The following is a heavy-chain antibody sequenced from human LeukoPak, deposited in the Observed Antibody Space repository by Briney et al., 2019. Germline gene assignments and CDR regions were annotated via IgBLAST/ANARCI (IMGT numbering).Heavy chain of an antibody. V-gene: IGHV4-61*02. CDR3: ARDDSRGYNYGHYYYYMDV. Sequence: PSQTLSLTCTVSGGSISSGSYYWSWIRQPAGKGLEWIGRIYTSGSTNYNPSLSSRVTISVDTSKSQFSLKLNSVTAADTAVYYCARDDSRGYNYGHYYYYMDVWGKGTTVTVSS. CDR1: GGSISSGSYY. J-gene: IGHJ6*03. CDR2: IYTSGST. D-gene: IGHD5-18*01.